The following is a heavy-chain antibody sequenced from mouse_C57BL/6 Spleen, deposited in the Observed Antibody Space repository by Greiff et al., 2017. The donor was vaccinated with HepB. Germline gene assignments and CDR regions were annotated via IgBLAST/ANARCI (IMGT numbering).Heavy chain of an antibody. Sequence: EVQVVESGGGLVQPGGSLKLSCAASGFTFSDYYMYWVRQTPEKRLEWVAYISNGGGSTYYPDTVKGRFTISRDNAKNTLYLQMSRLKSEDTAMYYCARGDGYDHWYFDVWGTGTTVTVSS. CDR2: ISNGGGST. V-gene: IGHV5-12*01. D-gene: IGHD2-2*01. CDR1: GFTFSDYY. CDR3: ARGDGYDHWYFDV. J-gene: IGHJ1*03.